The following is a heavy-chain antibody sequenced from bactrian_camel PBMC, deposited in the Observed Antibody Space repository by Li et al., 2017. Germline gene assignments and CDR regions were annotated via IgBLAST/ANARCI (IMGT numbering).Heavy chain of an antibody. CDR1: GFPYILCS. Sequence: LVESGGGSVQAGGSLRLSCVASGFPYILCSMAWFRQAPGKEREGVAVFRVDGSPSYADSVKGRFTISKDGAKNTLYLQMNSLKPGDTAMYYCAVGYSDYVCPSLLWTDFNYWGQGTQVTVS. V-gene: IGHV3S55*01. J-gene: IGHJ6*01. D-gene: IGHD4*01. CDR2: FRVDGSP. CDR3: AVGYSDYVCPSLLWTDFNY.